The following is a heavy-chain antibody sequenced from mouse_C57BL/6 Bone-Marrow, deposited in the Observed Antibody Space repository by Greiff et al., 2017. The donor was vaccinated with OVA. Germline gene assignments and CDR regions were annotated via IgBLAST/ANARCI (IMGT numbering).Heavy chain of an antibody. CDR2: IWPGGGT. Sequence: VTLQESGPGLVAPSQSLSISCTVSGFSLTSYAISWVRQPPGKGLEWLGVIWPGGGTNYNSALISRLSISTDNSKSLVFLKMNSLQTDDTARYYCARKITTVVGGYYYAMDYWGQGTSVTVSS. V-gene: IGHV2-9-1*01. CDR1: GFSLTSYA. CDR3: ARKITTVVGGYYYAMDY. J-gene: IGHJ4*01. D-gene: IGHD1-1*01.